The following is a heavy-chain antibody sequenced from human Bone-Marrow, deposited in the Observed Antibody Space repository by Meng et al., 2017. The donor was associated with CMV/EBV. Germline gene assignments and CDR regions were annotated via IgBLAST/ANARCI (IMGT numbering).Heavy chain of an antibody. Sequence: GSLRLSCAVSGLTFTKAWMTWVRQAPGKGLEWVGRIKSKSDGETIDYAAPVRGRFIISRDDSKNTLYLQLTSLKTEDTAVYYCTTRAFWGQGTLVTVSS. V-gene: IGHV3-15*01. CDR2: IKSKSDGETI. CDR3: TTRAF. J-gene: IGHJ4*02. CDR1: GLTFTKAW.